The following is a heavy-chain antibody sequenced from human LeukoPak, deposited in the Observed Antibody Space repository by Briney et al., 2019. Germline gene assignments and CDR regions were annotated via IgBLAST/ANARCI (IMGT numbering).Heavy chain of an antibody. V-gene: IGHV1-24*01. CDR1: GYTLTELS. D-gene: IGHD2-2*01. CDR3: ATLLPYCSSTSCSDPNNY. Sequence: ASVKVSCEVSGYTLTELSMHWVRQAPGKGLEWMGGFDPEDGETIYAQKFQGRVTMTEDTSTDTAYMELSSLRSEDTAVYYCATLLPYCSSTSCSDPNNYWGQGTLVTVSS. CDR2: FDPEDGET. J-gene: IGHJ4*02.